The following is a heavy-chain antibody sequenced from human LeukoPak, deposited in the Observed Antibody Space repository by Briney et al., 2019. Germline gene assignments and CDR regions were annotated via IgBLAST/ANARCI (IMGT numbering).Heavy chain of an antibody. V-gene: IGHV4-4*07. CDR3: ARDERGSGWSFDN. D-gene: IGHD6-19*01. Sequence: SETLSLTCTVSGGSISSYSWSWIRQPAGKGLEWIGRIYSSGSTNYNPSRKSRVTMSVDTSKNQFSLKLSSVTAADTAVYYCARDERGSGWSFDNWGQGTLVTVSS. CDR2: IYSSGST. J-gene: IGHJ4*02. CDR1: GGSISSYS.